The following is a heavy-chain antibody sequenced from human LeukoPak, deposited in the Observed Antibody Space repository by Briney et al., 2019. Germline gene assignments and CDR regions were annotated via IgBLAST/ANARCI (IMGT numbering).Heavy chain of an antibody. CDR3: ARILVGAFDY. CDR2: LYYTGIT. CDR1: GGSINTHY. J-gene: IGHJ4*02. Sequence: SEILSLTCTVSGGSINTHYWSWIRQPPGKGLEWIGDLYYTGITSYNPFLKSRVTMSLDTSENQFSLKVRSVTAADTAVYYCARILVGAFDYWGQGTLVTVSS. V-gene: IGHV4-59*08. D-gene: IGHD1-26*01.